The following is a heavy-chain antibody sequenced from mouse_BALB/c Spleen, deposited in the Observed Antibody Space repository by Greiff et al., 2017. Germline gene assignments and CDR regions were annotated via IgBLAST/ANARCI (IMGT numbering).Heavy chain of an antibody. CDR2: ISYDGSN. V-gene: IGHV3-6*02. Sequence: EVKLEESGPGLVKPSQSLSLTCSVTGYSITSGYYWNWIRQFPGNKLEWMGYISYDGSNNYNPSLKNRISITRDTSKNQFFLKLNSVTTEDTATYYCAREVYGSSYAMDYWGQGTSVTVSS. CDR1: GYSITSGYY. J-gene: IGHJ4*01. CDR3: AREVYGSSYAMDY. D-gene: IGHD1-1*01.